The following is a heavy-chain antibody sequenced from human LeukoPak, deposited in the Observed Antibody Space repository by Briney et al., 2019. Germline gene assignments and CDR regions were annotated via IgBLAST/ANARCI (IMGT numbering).Heavy chain of an antibody. CDR1: GGSISSSNW. J-gene: IGHJ3*02. Sequence: SETLSLTCAVSGGSISSSNWWSWVRQPPGKGLEWIGEIYHSGSTNYNPSLKSRVTISVDKSKNQFSLKLSSVTAADTAVYYCARHDTTDWYKNAFDIWGQGTLVTVSS. CDR3: ARHDTTDWYKNAFDI. V-gene: IGHV4-4*02. D-gene: IGHD6-19*01. CDR2: IYHSGST.